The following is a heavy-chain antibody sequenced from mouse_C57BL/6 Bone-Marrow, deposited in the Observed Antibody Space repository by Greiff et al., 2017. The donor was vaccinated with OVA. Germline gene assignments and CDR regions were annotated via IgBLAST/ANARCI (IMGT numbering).Heavy chain of an antibody. CDR3: AKDYYSNLDY. CDR1: GYSITSGYY. V-gene: IGHV3-6*01. CDR2: ISYDGSN. Sequence: EVKLVESGPGLVKPSQSLSLTCSVTGYSITSGYYWNWIRQFPGNKLEWMGYISYDGSNNYNPSLKNRISITRDTSKNQFFLKLNSVTTEDTATYYCAKDYYSNLDYWGQGTSVTVSS. D-gene: IGHD2-5*01. J-gene: IGHJ4*01.